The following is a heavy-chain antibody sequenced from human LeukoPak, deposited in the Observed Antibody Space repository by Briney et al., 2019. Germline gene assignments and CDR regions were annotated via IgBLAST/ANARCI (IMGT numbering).Heavy chain of an antibody. CDR2: ISSSSSTI. D-gene: IGHD4-23*01. J-gene: IGHJ4*02. Sequence: GGSLRLSCAASGFTFSSYSMNWVRQAPGKGLEWVSYISSSSSTIYYADSVKGRFTISRDNSKNTLYLQMNSLRAEDTAVYYCAKDGRGATVGYYFDYWGQGTLVTVSS. CDR3: AKDGRGATVGYYFDY. V-gene: IGHV3-48*01. CDR1: GFTFSSYS.